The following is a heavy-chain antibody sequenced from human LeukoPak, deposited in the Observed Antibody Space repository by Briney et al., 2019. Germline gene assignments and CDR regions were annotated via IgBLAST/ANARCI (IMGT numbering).Heavy chain of an antibody. Sequence: GGSLRLSCAASRFTFSSYSMNWVRQAPGKGLEWVSSISSSGNYIYYADSVKGRFTISRDNSKNTLYLQMNGLRAEDTAVYYCARGSGYFDYWGQGTLVTVSS. D-gene: IGHD3-10*01. CDR2: ISSSGNYI. V-gene: IGHV3-21*01. CDR1: RFTFSSYS. J-gene: IGHJ4*02. CDR3: ARGSGYFDY.